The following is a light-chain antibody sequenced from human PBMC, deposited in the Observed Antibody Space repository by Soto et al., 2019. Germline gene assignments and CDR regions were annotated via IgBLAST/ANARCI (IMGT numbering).Light chain of an antibody. Sequence: QAVLTQPPSASGTPGQRLTISCSGSTSNIGSNSVYWYRQLPGTAPKVLIYRNNQRPSGVPDRFSGSKSGTSASLAISGLRSEDEADYYCAAWDDSLSGVIFGGGTKLTVL. CDR2: RNN. J-gene: IGLJ2*01. V-gene: IGLV1-47*01. CDR3: AAWDDSLSGVI. CDR1: TSNIGSNS.